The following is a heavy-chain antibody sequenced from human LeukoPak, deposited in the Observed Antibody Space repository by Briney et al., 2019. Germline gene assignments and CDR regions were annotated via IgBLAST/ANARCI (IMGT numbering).Heavy chain of an antibody. J-gene: IGHJ4*02. D-gene: IGHD7-27*01. CDR3: AREKAGDQDY. Sequence: ASVKVSCKASGGTFSSYAISWVRQAPGQGLEWMGWINPNSGGTNYAQKFQGRVTMTRDTSISTAYMELSRLRSDDTAVYYCAREKAGDQDYWGQGTLVTVSS. V-gene: IGHV1-2*02. CDR1: GGTFSSYA. CDR2: INPNSGGT.